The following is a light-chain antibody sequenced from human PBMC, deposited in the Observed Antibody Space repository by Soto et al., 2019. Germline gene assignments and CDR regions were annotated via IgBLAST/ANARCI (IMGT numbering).Light chain of an antibody. Sequence: QSVLTQPPSVSEAPRQRVTISCSGSSSNIGNNAVNWYQQLPGQAPKIVIYYDDLLTSGVSDRFSGSKSGTSASLAISALQSDDEADYDCAAWDDSLNAYVFGPGTKVTVL. CDR1: SSNIGNNA. CDR3: AAWDDSLNAYV. J-gene: IGLJ1*01. CDR2: YDD. V-gene: IGLV1-36*01.